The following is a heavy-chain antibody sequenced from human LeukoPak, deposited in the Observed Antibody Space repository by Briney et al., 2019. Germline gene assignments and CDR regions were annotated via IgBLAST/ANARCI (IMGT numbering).Heavy chain of an antibody. Sequence: ASVKVPCKVSGYTLTELSMHWVRQAPGKGLEWMGGFDPEDGETIYAQKFQGRVTMTEDTSTDTAYMELSSLRSEDTAVYYCATYMVRGVTTPKNYYYGMDVWGQGTTVTVSS. D-gene: IGHD3-10*01. CDR2: FDPEDGET. CDR3: ATYMVRGVTTPKNYYYGMDV. V-gene: IGHV1-24*01. CDR1: GYTLTELS. J-gene: IGHJ6*02.